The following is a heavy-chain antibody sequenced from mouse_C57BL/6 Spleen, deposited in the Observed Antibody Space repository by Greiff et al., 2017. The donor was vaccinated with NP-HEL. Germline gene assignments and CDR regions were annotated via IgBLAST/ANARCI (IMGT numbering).Heavy chain of an antibody. CDR3: TRDHYSNFFYAMDY. V-gene: IGHV5-9-1*02. D-gene: IGHD2-5*01. CDR1: GFTFSSYA. CDR2: ISSGGDYI. Sequence: EVMLVESGEGLVKPGGSLKLSCAASGFTFSSYAMSWVRQTPEKRLEWVAYISSGGDYIYYADTVKGRFTISRDNARNTLYLQMSSLKSEDTAMYYCTRDHYSNFFYAMDYWGQGTSVTVSS. J-gene: IGHJ4*01.